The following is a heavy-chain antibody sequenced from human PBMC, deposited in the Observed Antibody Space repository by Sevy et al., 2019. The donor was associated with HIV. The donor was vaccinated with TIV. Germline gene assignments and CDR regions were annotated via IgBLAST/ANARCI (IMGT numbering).Heavy chain of an antibody. CDR1: GFSFSSYA. J-gene: IGHJ6*04. CDR2: ISGNGGST. CDR3: AKWTTVTTALLDV. Sequence: GGSLRLSCTASGFSFSSYAMTWVRQAPGKGLEWVSAISGNGGSTYYADSVKGRFTFSRDDSKNTLYLQMNSLRAEDTAVYYCAKWTTVTTALLDVWGKRTTVTVSS. D-gene: IGHD4-4*01. V-gene: IGHV3-23*01.